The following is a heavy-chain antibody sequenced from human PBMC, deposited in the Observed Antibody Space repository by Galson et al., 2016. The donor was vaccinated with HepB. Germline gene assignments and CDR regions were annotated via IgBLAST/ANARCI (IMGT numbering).Heavy chain of an antibody. CDR1: DGSIRTHY. CDR2: SFSSGAT. J-gene: IGHJ4*02. V-gene: IGHV4-59*11. Sequence: ATLSLTCTVSDGSIRTHYWNWLRPPPGKGLGGIGYSFSSGATRYNSSLQSRVTFTVDTSKTQLSLKLDSVTAADTAVYYCARWGQTVSAVMKAFDSWGQGTLVTVSS. CDR3: ARWGQTVSAVMKAFDS. D-gene: IGHD2-21*01.